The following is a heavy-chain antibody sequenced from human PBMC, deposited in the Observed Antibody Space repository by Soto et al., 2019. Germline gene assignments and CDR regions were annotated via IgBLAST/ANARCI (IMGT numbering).Heavy chain of an antibody. CDR1: GGTFSSYA. CDR2: IIPIFGTA. V-gene: IGHV1-69*13. J-gene: IGHJ6*02. Sequence: SVKVSCKASGGTFSSYAVSWVRQAPGQGLEWMGGIIPIFGTANYAQKFQGRVTITADESTGTAYMELSSLRSEDTAVYYCARVVTTHYYGMDVWGQGTTVTVSS. CDR3: ARVVTTHYYGMDV. D-gene: IGHD4-17*01.